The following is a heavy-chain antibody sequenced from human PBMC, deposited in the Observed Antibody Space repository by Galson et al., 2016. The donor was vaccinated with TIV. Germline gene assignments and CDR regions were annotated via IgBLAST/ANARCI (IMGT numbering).Heavy chain of an antibody. CDR1: GGSISSGTYF. CDR2: IYISGAT. CDR3: ARRFAVDYGDYAAFDI. V-gene: IGHV4-61*02. Sequence: TLSLTCTVSGGSISSGTYFWSWIRQPAGKGLEWIGRIYISGATNYNPSLKSRVTISVDTSKDQFSLKLNSLTAADTAVYYCARRFAVDYGDYAAFDIWGRGTIVTVSS. J-gene: IGHJ3*02. D-gene: IGHD4-17*01.